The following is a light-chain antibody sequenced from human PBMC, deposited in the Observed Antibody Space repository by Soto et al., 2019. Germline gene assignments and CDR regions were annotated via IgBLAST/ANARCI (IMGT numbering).Light chain of an antibody. CDR3: LSFDSSLSVV. CDR2: GNT. V-gene: IGLV1-40*01. CDR1: SSNIGAGYD. Sequence: VLTQPPSVSGAQGQRVTISCTGSSSNIGAGYDVHWYQQLPGRAPKLLIYGNTNRPSGVPDRFSGSKSGTSASLAITGLQAEDEADYYCLSFDSSLSVVFGGGTQLTVL. J-gene: IGLJ2*01.